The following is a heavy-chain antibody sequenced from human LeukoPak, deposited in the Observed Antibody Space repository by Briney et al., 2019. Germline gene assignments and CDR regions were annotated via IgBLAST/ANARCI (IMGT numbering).Heavy chain of an antibody. CDR2: IIPIFGTA. Sequence: SVKVSCKASVGTFSSYAISWVRQAPGQGLEWMGGIIPIFGTANYAQKFQGRVTITVDESTSTAYMELSSLRSEDTAVYYCARSSDSSGYFDAFDIWGQGTMVTVSS. D-gene: IGHD3-22*01. J-gene: IGHJ3*02. V-gene: IGHV1-69*13. CDR3: ARSSDSSGYFDAFDI. CDR1: VGTFSSYA.